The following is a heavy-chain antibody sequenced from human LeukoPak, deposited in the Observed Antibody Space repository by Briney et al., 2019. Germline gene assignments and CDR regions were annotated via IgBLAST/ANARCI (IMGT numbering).Heavy chain of an antibody. CDR1: GGSISSGSYY. D-gene: IGHD5-24*01. J-gene: IGHJ3*02. CDR2: IYTSGST. V-gene: IGHV4-61*02. CDR3: ARGSAGLRDDAFDI. Sequence: MSSETLSLTCTVSGGSISSGSYYWSWLRQPAGKGLEWIGRIYTSGSTNYNPSLKSRVTISVDTTKNQFSLKLSSVTAADTAVYYCARGSAGLRDDAFDIWGQGTMVTVSS.